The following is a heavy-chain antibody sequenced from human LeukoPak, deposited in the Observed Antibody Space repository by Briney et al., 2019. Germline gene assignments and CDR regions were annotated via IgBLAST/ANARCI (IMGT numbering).Heavy chain of an antibody. J-gene: IGHJ6*03. V-gene: IGHV4-61*02. CDR1: GVSISSGSYY. Sequence: PAETLSLTCTVSGVSISSGSYYWSWLRQPAGKGLEWIGRIYTSGSTNYNPSLKSRVTISVDTSKNQFSLKLSSVTAADTAVYYCARGGGWFGELLDYYYYYMDVWGKGTTVTTSS. CDR3: ARGGGWFGELLDYYYYYMDV. CDR2: IYTSGST. D-gene: IGHD3-10*01.